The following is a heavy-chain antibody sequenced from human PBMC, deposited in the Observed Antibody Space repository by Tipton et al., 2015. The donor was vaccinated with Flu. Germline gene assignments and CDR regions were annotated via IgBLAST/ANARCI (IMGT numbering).Heavy chain of an antibody. CDR1: GGSISSYY. D-gene: IGHD5-24*01. J-gene: IGHJ4*02. Sequence: TLSLTCTVSGGSISSYYWSWIRQPAGKGLEWIGRIYTSGSTNYNPSLKSRVTMSVDTPKNQFSLKLSSVTAADTAVYYCAGRAPAGDFDYWGQGTLVTVSS. CDR3: AGRAPAGDFDY. V-gene: IGHV4-4*07. CDR2: IYTSGST.